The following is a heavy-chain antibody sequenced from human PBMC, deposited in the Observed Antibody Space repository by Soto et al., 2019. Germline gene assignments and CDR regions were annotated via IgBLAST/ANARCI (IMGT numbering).Heavy chain of an antibody. CDR2: ISSSGTYI. CDR1: AFTFSSYS. J-gene: IGHJ6*02. D-gene: IGHD3-3*01. CDR3: ARDGRARSAYSSDYYYFSGMDV. V-gene: IGHV3-21*01. Sequence: EVQLVESGGGLVKPGGSLRLSCTASAFTFSSYSMNWVRQAPGKGLEWVSSISSSGTYIYYADSVKGRFTISRDNAKNSLYMQMNSLRAEDTAFYYCARDGRARSAYSSDYYYFSGMDVWGQGTTVTVSS.